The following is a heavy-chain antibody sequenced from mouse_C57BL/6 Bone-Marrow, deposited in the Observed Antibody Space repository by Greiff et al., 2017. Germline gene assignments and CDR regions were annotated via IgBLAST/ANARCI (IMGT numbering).Heavy chain of an antibody. CDR1: GFNIKDDY. V-gene: IGHV14-4*01. J-gene: IGHJ1*03. Sequence: DVKLPESGAELVRPGASVKLSCTASGFNIKDDYMHWVKQRPEQGLEWIGWIDPENGDTEYASKFQGKATITADTSSNTSYLQLSSLTSEDTAVYYCTTFYGSSYLRYFDVWGTGTTVTVSS. CDR3: TTFYGSSYLRYFDV. CDR2: IDPENGDT. D-gene: IGHD1-1*01.